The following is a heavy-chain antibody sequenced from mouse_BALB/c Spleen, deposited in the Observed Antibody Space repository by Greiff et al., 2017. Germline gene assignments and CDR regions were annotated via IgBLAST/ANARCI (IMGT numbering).Heavy chain of an antibody. J-gene: IGHJ4*01. CDR2: INPGSGGT. Sequence: VHLVESGAELVRPGTSVKVSCKASGYAFTNYLIEWVKQRPGQGLEWIGVINPGSGGTNYNEKFKGKATLTADKSSSTAYMQLSSLTSDDSAVYFCAREEITTEWDAMDDWGQGTSVTVSS. D-gene: IGHD1-1*01. CDR1: GYAFTNYL. V-gene: IGHV1-54*01. CDR3: AREEITTEWDAMDD.